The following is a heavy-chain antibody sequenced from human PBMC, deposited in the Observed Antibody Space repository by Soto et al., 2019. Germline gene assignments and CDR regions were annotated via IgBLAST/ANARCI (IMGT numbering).Heavy chain of an antibody. D-gene: IGHD4-17*01. CDR3: ARRPPFSYGDFVTYYFDY. CDR2: ISPNSGNT. V-gene: IGHV1-18*01. CDR1: GYSFTTYD. J-gene: IGHJ4*02. Sequence: ASVKVSCKASGYSFTTYDITWVRQAPGQGLEWMGWISPNSGNTNYAQKLQGRVSMTTETSTRTVYMELRSLRSADTAVYYCARRPPFSYGDFVTYYFDYWGQGTVVTVSS.